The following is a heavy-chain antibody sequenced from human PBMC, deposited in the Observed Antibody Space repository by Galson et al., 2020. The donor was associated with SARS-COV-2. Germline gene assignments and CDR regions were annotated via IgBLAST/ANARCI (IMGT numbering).Heavy chain of an antibody. CDR2: INHSGST. CDR1: GGSFSGYY. CDR3: ARGRPWTSIYYYYGMDV. V-gene: IGHV4-34*01. J-gene: IGHJ6*02. Sequence: SEPLSLTCAVYGGSFSGYYWSWIRQPPGKGLEWTGEINHSGSTNYNPSLQSRVTISVDTSKNQFSLKLSSVTAADTAVYYCARGRPWTSIYYYYGMDVWGQGTTVTVSS. D-gene: IGHD2-2*01.